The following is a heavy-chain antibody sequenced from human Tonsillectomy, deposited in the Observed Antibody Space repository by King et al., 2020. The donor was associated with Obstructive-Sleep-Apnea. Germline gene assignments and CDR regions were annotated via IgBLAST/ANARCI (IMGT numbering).Heavy chain of an antibody. V-gene: IGHV3-48*04. Sequence: VQLVESGGGLVQPGGSLRLSCAASGFTFSGYNMNWVLQAPGKGLEWGSYISSSSSTIYYADAVKGRFTISRENAKNSLYLQMNSLRAEDTAVYYCARDLVPDAFDIWGQGTMVTVSS. CDR3: ARDLVPDAFDI. D-gene: IGHD6-13*01. J-gene: IGHJ3*02. CDR1: GFTFSGYN. CDR2: ISSSSSTI.